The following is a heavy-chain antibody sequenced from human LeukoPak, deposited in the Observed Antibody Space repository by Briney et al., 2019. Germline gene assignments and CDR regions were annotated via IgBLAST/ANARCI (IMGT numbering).Heavy chain of an antibody. V-gene: IGHV3-21*01. CDR3: ARDVWDIVVVPAAMPFGMDV. CDR1: GFTFSSHS. J-gene: IGHJ6*02. Sequence: PGGSLRLSCAASGFTFSSHSMNWVRQAPGKGLEWVSSISSSSSYIYYADSVKGRFTISRDNAKNSLYLQMNSLRAEDTAVYYCARDVWDIVVVPAAMPFGMDVWGQGTTVTVSS. D-gene: IGHD2-2*01. CDR2: ISSSSSYI.